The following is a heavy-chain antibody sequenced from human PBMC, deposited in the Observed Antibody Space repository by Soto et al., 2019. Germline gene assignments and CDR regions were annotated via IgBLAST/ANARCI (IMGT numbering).Heavy chain of an antibody. V-gene: IGHV3-11*01. CDR1: GFTFSDYY. D-gene: IGHD3-22*01. Sequence: QVQVVESGGGLVKPGGSLRLSCAASGFTFSDYYMKWIRQAPGKGLEWVSSISGDGRTIYYADSVKGRFTISRDNAKNSLYLQMNSLSVENTAVYYCARSSGYYYNYYFDLWGRGTLVTVSS. J-gene: IGHJ2*01. CDR3: ARSSGYYYNYYFDL. CDR2: ISGDGRTI.